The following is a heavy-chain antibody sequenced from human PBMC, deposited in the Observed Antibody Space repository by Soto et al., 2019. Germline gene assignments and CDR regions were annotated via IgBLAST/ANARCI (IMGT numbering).Heavy chain of an antibody. CDR1: GFTFSAYS. D-gene: IGHD6-19*01. J-gene: IGHJ1*01. CDR2: ISSSGSTI. Sequence: GGSLRLSCAASGFTFSAYSMNWVSQAPGKGLEWVSYISSSGSTIFYADSVKGRFTISRDNAKNSLYLQMNSLRDEDTAVFYCARGDFSIGGWSAEFFQHWGQGTLVTSPQ. V-gene: IGHV3-48*02. CDR3: ARGDFSIGGWSAEFFQH.